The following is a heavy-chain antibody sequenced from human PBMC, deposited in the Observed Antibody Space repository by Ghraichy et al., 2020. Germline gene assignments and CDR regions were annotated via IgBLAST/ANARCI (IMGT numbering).Heavy chain of an antibody. Sequence: AGSLRLSCAASGFSVSNYYITWVRQAPGKGLEWVSVIYIGGSPYYADSVKGRFTISRDNSKNTVYLQMNSLRAEDTAVYYCARDEGDYYGSGSLTHWGQGTLVTVSS. J-gene: IGHJ4*02. D-gene: IGHD3-10*01. CDR1: GFSVSNYY. V-gene: IGHV3-53*01. CDR2: IYIGGSP. CDR3: ARDEGDYYGSGSLTH.